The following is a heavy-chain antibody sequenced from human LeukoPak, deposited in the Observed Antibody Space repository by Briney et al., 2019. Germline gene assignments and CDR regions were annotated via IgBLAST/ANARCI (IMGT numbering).Heavy chain of an antibody. J-gene: IGHJ2*01. D-gene: IGHD3-9*01. V-gene: IGHV4-59*01. CDR3: GRRTSYDTLTGYTYWYFDL. CDR1: GCSISSYY. Sequence: SETLSLTCTASGCSISSYYWSWIRQPPGRGLEWIGYTSYSGGTDYNPSLRSRVTLSVDTSQNQVSLKLSSLTAADTAVYYCGRRTSYDTLTGYTYWYFDLWGRGTLVTVSS. CDR2: TSYSGGT.